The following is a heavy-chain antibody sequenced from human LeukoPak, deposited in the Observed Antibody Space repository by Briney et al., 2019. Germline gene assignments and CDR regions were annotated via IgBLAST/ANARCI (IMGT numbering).Heavy chain of an antibody. CDR2: IHYSGTA. Sequence: SETLSLTCTVSGRSISGYSWSWIRQPPGEGLEYIGYIHYSGTANYTPSLRSRVTISVDTSKNQFSLTLTSVTAGDTAVYYCARHLVSSLPTGLDYWGQGALVTVSS. J-gene: IGHJ4*02. V-gene: IGHV4-59*08. D-gene: IGHD3-9*01. CDR1: GRSISGYS. CDR3: ARHLVSSLPTGLDY.